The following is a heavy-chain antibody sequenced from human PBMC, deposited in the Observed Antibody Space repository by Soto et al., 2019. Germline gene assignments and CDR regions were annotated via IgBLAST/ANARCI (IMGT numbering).Heavy chain of an antibody. CDR3: ARGRRVGYCSGGSCFGPRNNWFDP. J-gene: IGHJ5*02. D-gene: IGHD2-15*01. CDR1: GYTFTSYD. Sequence: ASVKVSCKSSGYTFTSYDTNWVRQATGQGLAWMGWMNPNSGNTGYAQKFQGRVTMTRNTSISTAYMELSSLRSEDTAVYYCARGRRVGYCSGGSCFGPRNNWFDPWGQGTLVTVSS. CDR2: MNPNSGNT. V-gene: IGHV1-8*01.